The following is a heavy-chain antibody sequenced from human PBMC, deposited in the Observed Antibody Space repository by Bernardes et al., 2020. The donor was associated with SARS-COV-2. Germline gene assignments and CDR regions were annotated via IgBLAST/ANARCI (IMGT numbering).Heavy chain of an antibody. CDR2: IKQDGSEK. J-gene: IGHJ4*02. Sequence: GGSLRLSCAASGFTFSSYWMSWVRQAPGKGLEWVANIKQDGSEKYYVDSVKGRFTISRDNAKNSLYLQMNSLRAEDTAVYYCARLWSGYLHSYYFDYWGQGTLVTVSS. D-gene: IGHD3-3*01. CDR1: GFTFSSYW. V-gene: IGHV3-7*01. CDR3: ARLWSGYLHSYYFDY.